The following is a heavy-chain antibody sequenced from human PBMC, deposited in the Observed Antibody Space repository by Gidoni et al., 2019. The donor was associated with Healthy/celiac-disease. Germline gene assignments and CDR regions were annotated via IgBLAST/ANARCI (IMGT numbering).Heavy chain of an antibody. J-gene: IGHJ5*02. CDR2: ISYDGSNK. CDR3: AKGSQVVVAATPRFDP. Sequence: QVQLVESGGGVVQPGRSLRLSCAASGFTFSSYGMHWVRQAPGKWLEWVAVISYDGSNKYYADSVKGRFTISRDNSKNTLYLQMNSLRAEDTAVYYCAKGSQVVVAATPRFDPWGQGTLVTVSS. V-gene: IGHV3-30*18. CDR1: GFTFSSYG. D-gene: IGHD2-15*01.